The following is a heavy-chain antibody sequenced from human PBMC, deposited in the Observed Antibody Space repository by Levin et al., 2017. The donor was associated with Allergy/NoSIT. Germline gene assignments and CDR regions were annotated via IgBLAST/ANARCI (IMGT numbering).Heavy chain of an antibody. CDR3: ARCLLGSGGSCYFDY. J-gene: IGHJ4*02. D-gene: IGHD2-15*01. CDR2: IKQDGSEK. V-gene: IGHV3-7*04. CDR1: GFTFSTYW. Sequence: TGESLMISCAASGFTFSTYWMSWVRQAPGKGLEWVANIKQDGSEKYYVDSVKGRFTISRDNAKNSLYLQMNSLRAEDTAVYYGARCLLGSGGSCYFDYWGQGTLVTVSS.